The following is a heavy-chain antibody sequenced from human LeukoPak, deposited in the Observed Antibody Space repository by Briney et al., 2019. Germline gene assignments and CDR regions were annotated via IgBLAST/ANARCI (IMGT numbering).Heavy chain of an antibody. CDR1: GFSFSSFA. CDR3: LGFCSGGNCYSGAH. CDR2: IRSNGATA. J-gene: IGHJ4*02. V-gene: IGHV3-23*01. Sequence: QPGGSLRLSCAASGFSFSSFAMTWVRQAPGKGLEWVSTIRSNGATAYNADSVKGRFTISRDNSKNTQFLQMNSLRGEDTAVYYCLGFCSGGNCYSGAHWGQGTLVTVYS. D-gene: IGHD2-15*01.